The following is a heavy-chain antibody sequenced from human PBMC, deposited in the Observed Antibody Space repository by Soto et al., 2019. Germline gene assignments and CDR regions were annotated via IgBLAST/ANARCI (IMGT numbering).Heavy chain of an antibody. CDR2: IYYSGST. Sequence: SETLSLTCTVSGGSISSSSYYWGWIRQPPGEGLEWIGSIYYSGSTYYNPSLKSRVTISVDTSKNQFSLKLSSVTAADTAVYYCARSSMIVVVTPFDYWGQGTLVTVSS. D-gene: IGHD3-22*01. J-gene: IGHJ4*02. CDR3: ARSSMIVVVTPFDY. CDR1: GGSISSSSYY. V-gene: IGHV4-39*01.